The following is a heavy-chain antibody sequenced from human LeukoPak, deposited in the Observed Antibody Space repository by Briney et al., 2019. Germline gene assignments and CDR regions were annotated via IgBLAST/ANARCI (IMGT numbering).Heavy chain of an antibody. CDR2: MNPKSGNT. D-gene: IGHD2-15*01. V-gene: IGHV1-8*01. J-gene: IGHJ6*03. Sequence: ASVTVSCKASGYTFTSYDINWVRQAPGQGLEWMGWMNPKSGNTGYAQKFQGRVTMTRNTSISTAYMELSSLRSEDTAVYYCARVASEWWQDGGYYYMDVWGKGTTVTISS. CDR1: GYTFTSYD. CDR3: ARVASEWWQDGGYYYMDV.